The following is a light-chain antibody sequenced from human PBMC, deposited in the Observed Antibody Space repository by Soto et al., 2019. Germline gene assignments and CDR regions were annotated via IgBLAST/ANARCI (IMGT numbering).Light chain of an antibody. V-gene: IGKV3-11*01. J-gene: IGKJ5*01. CDR1: QSVSTY. Sequence: EIVLTQSPATLSLSPGERATLSCRASQSVSTYLAWYQQKPGRAPRLLIYDASNRATGIPARFSGSGSGTDFTLTISSLEPEDFAVYYCQQRSNLVSFGPGTRLEIK. CDR2: DAS. CDR3: QQRSNLVS.